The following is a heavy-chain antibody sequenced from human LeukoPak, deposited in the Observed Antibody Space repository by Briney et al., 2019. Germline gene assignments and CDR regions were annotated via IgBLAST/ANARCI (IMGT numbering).Heavy chain of an antibody. CDR2: ITSSSVYI. CDR3: ARDRIIYGDYGDAFDI. V-gene: IGHV3-21*01. CDR1: GGSITSSTYY. D-gene: IGHD4-17*01. Sequence: PSETLSLTCSVSGGSITSSTYYWGWVRQTPGKGLEWVSSITSSSVYIYYADSVKGRFTISRDNAKNSLYLQMNSLRAEDTAVYYCARDRIIYGDYGDAFDIWGQGTMVTVSS. J-gene: IGHJ3*02.